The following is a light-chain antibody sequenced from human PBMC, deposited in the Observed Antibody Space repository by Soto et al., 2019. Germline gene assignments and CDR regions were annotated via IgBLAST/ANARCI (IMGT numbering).Light chain of an antibody. CDR3: QTPYT. V-gene: IGKV4-1*01. CDR1: QSVFYSSSNKNY. Sequence: IVTTQSPDSLAASLGERATINCKSSQSVFYSSSNKNYLAWYQQKPGQPPKLLIYWASTRESGVPDRFSGSGSGTDFTLTISSLQAEDVAVYYCQTPYTFGQGTKLEIK. CDR2: WAS. J-gene: IGKJ2*01.